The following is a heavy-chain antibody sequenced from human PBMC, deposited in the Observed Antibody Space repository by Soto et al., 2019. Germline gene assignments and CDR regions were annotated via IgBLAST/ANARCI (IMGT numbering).Heavy chain of an antibody. D-gene: IGHD4-17*01. Sequence: QVQLVESGGGVVQPGRSLRLSCAASGFTFSSYGMHWVRQAPGKGLEWVAVIWYDGSNKYYADSVKGRFTISRDNSKNTLYLQMNSLRAEDTAVYYCARDHYGDYVSYFDYWGQGTLVTVSS. CDR3: ARDHYGDYVSYFDY. CDR1: GFTFSSYG. J-gene: IGHJ4*02. V-gene: IGHV3-33*01. CDR2: IWYDGSNK.